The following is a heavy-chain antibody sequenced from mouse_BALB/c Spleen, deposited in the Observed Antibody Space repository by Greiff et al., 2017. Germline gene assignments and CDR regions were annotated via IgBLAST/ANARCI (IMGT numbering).Heavy chain of an antibody. CDR1: GYAFTNYL. CDR2: INPGSGGT. CDR3: ARWGNSFAY. J-gene: IGHJ3*01. V-gene: IGHV1-54*01. Sequence: VQLQQSGPELVKPGASVKISCKASGYAFTNYLIEWVKQRPGQGLEWIGVINPGSGGTNYNEKFKGKATLTADKSSSTAYMQLSSLTSDDSAVYFCARWGNSFAYWGQGTLVTVSA. D-gene: IGHD2-1*01.